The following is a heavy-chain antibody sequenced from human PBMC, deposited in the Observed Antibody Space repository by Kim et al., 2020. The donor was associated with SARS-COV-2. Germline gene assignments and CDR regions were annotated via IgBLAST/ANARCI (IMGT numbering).Heavy chain of an antibody. Sequence: GESLKISCKGSGYSYTTYWIGWVRQMPGKGLEWMGIIYPDDSETKYSQACQGQVTISVDKSITTAYMHWSSLKASDTAMYYCTRHGGWDNGDHWGQGTLV. J-gene: IGHJ4*02. CDR1: GYSYTTYW. D-gene: IGHD3-16*01. V-gene: IGHV5-51*01. CDR3: TRHGGWDNGDH. CDR2: IYPDDSET.